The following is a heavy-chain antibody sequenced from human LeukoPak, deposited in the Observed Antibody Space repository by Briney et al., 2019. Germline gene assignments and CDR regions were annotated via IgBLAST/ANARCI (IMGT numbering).Heavy chain of an antibody. CDR2: ISSRSSYI. J-gene: IGHJ4*02. CDR1: GFTFSSYA. Sequence: GGSLRLSCAASGFTFSSYAMSWVRQAPGKGLEWVSTISSRSSYIYHSDSVKGRFTISRDNAKNSLYLQMNSLRAEDTAVYYCAREIEQLWSRPLDYWGQGTLATVSS. CDR3: AREIEQLWSRPLDY. V-gene: IGHV3-21*01. D-gene: IGHD5-18*01.